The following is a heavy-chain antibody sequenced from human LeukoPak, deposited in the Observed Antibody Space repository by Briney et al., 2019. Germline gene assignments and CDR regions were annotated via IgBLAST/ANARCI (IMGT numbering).Heavy chain of an antibody. CDR3: TTQLTTVFDY. D-gene: IGHD4-17*01. V-gene: IGHV3-15*01. CDR1: GFTFSNAW. Sequence: PGGSLRLSCAASGFTFSNAWMSWVRPAPGKGLEWDGRIKSKSDGGTTDYAAPVKGRFTISRDDSKDTLYLQMNSLKTEDTAVYYCTTQLTTVFDYWGQGTLVTVSS. J-gene: IGHJ4*02. CDR2: IKSKSDGGTT.